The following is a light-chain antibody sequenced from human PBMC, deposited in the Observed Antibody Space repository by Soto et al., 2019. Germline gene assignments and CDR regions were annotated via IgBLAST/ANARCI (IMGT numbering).Light chain of an antibody. J-gene: IGKJ4*01. Sequence: EIVLTQSPGTLSLSPGERATLSCRASQSVGNNYLAWFQQEPGQAPRLLIDDASRRATGIPDRFSGSGSGTDFTLTINRLEPEDFAVYYCQQCSSSPLTFGGGTKVEIK. CDR1: QSVGNNY. CDR2: DAS. CDR3: QQCSSSPLT. V-gene: IGKV3-20*01.